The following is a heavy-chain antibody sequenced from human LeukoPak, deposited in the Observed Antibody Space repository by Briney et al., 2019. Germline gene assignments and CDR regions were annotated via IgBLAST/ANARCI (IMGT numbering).Heavy chain of an antibody. D-gene: IGHD5-18*01. CDR3: AKAPIQLWFLGEYFQH. CDR1: GFTFSSYS. J-gene: IGHJ1*01. CDR2: ISSSSSYI. Sequence: SGGSLRLSCAASGFTFSSYSMNWVRQAPGKGLEWVSSISSSSSYIYYADSVKGRFTISRDNAKNSLYLQMNSLRAEDTAVYYCAKAPIQLWFLGEYFQHWGQGTLVTVSS. V-gene: IGHV3-21*01.